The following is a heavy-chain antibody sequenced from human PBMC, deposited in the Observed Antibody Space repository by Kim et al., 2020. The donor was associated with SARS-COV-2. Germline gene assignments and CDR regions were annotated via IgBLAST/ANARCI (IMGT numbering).Heavy chain of an antibody. D-gene: IGHD6-19*01. Sequence: ASVKVSCKASGYTFTSYYMHWVRQAPGQGLEWMGIINPSGGSTSYAQKFQGRVTMTRDTSTSTVYMELSSLRSEDTAVYYCARVWSSDLSGWAVGYWGQGTLVTVSS. CDR1: GYTFTSYY. J-gene: IGHJ4*02. V-gene: IGHV1-46*01. CDR3: ARVWSSDLSGWAVGY. CDR2: INPSGGST.